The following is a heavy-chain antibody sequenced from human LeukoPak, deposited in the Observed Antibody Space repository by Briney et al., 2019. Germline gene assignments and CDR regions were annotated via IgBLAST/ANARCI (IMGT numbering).Heavy chain of an antibody. J-gene: IGHJ4*02. CDR1: GFTFSSYA. CDR2: ISYDGSNK. D-gene: IGHD4-17*01. Sequence: PGGSLRLSCAASGFTFSSYAMHWVRQAPGKGLEWVAVISYDGSNKYYADSVKGRFTISRDNSKNTLYLQVNSLRAEDTAVYYCAKVPYGDYYFENWGQGTLVTVSS. CDR3: AKVPYGDYYFEN. V-gene: IGHV3-30*04.